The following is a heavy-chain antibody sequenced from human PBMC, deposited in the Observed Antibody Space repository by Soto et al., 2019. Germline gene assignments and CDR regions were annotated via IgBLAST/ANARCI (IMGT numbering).Heavy chain of an antibody. V-gene: IGHV3-33*01. D-gene: IGHD6-13*01. J-gene: IGHJ6*02. CDR1: GFTFSSYG. CDR3: ARDRWSSSRTYYYYGMDV. CDR2: IWYDGSNK. Sequence: GGSLRLSCAASGFTFSSYGMHWVRQAPGKGLEWVAVIWYDGSNKYYADSVKGRFTISRDNSKNTLYLQMNSLRAEDTAVYYCARDRWSSSRTYYYYGMDVWGQGTTVTVSS.